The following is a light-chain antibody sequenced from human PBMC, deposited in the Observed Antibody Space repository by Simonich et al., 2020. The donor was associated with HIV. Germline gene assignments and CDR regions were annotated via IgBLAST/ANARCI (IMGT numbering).Light chain of an antibody. CDR1: QSLLHSDGKTY. CDR3: MQSIQFPFT. V-gene: IGKV2D-29*02. Sequence: DIVMTQTPLSLSVTPGQPASISCNSSQSLLHSDGKTYLSWYLQKPGQSPQPLIYEGSNRVSGVPDRFSGSGSGTDCTLKISRVEAEDVAVYYCMQSIQFPFTFGPGTKVDIK. J-gene: IGKJ3*01. CDR2: EGS.